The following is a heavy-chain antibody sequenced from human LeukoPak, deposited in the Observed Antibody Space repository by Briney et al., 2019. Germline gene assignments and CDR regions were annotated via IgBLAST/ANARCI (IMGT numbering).Heavy chain of an antibody. Sequence: GGSLRLSCAASRFTFSSYDMHWVRQAPGKGLEWVAVIWYDGSNKYYADSVKGRFTISRDNAKNTLYLQMNSLRAEDTAVYYCARGYGSYQDYWGQGTLVTVSS. CDR2: IWYDGSNK. D-gene: IGHD1-26*01. J-gene: IGHJ4*02. CDR1: RFTFSSYD. V-gene: IGHV3-33*01. CDR3: ARGYGSYQDY.